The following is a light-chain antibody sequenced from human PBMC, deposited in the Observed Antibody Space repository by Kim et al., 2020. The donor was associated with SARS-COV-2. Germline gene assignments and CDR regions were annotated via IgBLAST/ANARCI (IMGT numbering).Light chain of an antibody. V-gene: IGLV1-47*01. J-gene: IGLJ1*01. CDR3: ATWDDSLNGPV. Sequence: QSVLTQPPSASGTPGQRVTMSCFGSSSNIGTNYVYWYQHFPGMAPKLVFCTTDQRPSGVPDRFSGSKSGTSASLVISGLRSEDEADYYCATWDDSLNGPVFGTGTKVTVL. CDR2: TTD. CDR1: SSNIGTNY.